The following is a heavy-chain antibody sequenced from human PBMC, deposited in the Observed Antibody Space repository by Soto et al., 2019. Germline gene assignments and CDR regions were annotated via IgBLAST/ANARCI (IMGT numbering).Heavy chain of an antibody. CDR3: ARELEYEKGAFDI. CDR1: GFTFSSYA. CDR2: ISNSGGST. Sequence: GGSLRLSCAASGFTFSSYAMSWVRQAPGKGLEWVSVISNSGGSTYYADSVKGRFTISRDNSRDTLYLQMNSLRAEDTAVYYCARELEYEKGAFDIWGQGTMVTVSS. D-gene: IGHD2-2*01. V-gene: IGHV3-23*01. J-gene: IGHJ3*02.